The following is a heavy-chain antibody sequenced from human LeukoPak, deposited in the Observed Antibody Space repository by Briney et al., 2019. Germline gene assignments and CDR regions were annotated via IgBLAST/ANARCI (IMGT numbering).Heavy chain of an antibody. Sequence: SLRLSCAASGFTFSSYEMNWVRQAPGKGLEWVSYILNSGTTTYYADSVKGRFTISRDNAKNPLYLQMNCLRAEDTAVYYCARDSGSSWPIDYWGQGTLVTVSS. CDR3: ARDSGSSWPIDY. CDR2: ILNSGTTT. J-gene: IGHJ4*02. D-gene: IGHD6-13*01. CDR1: GFTFSSYE. V-gene: IGHV3-48*03.